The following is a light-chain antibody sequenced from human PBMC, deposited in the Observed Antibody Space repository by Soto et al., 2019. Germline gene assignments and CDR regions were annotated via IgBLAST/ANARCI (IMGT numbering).Light chain of an antibody. CDR1: QSVGSN. J-gene: IGKJ4*01. CDR2: GAS. V-gene: IGKV3-15*01. Sequence: EVVLPQSPATLSVSPGAGATLSCRASQSVGSNLAWYQQKPGQTPRVLIYGASTRAIGIPARFSGSGFGTEFTLTISSLQSEDFVVYYCQQYSNWPLLSFGGGTKVDIK. CDR3: QQYSNWPLLS.